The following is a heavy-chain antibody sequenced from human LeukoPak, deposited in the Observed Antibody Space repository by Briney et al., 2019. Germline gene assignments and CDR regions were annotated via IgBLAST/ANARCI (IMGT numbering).Heavy chain of an antibody. Sequence: ASVKVSCKASGYTFTGYYMHWVRQAPGQGLEWMGWINPNSGGTNYAQKFQGWVTMTRDTSISTAYMELSRLRSDDTAVYYCARVEDSSGYPFDYWGQGTLVTVSS. CDR2: INPNSGGT. CDR3: ARVEDSSGYPFDY. D-gene: IGHD3-22*01. J-gene: IGHJ4*02. CDR1: GYTFTGYY. V-gene: IGHV1-2*04.